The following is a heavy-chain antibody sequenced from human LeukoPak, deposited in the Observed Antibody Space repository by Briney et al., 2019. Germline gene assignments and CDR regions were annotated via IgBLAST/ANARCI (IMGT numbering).Heavy chain of an antibody. V-gene: IGHV3-48*03. J-gene: IGHJ6*03. Sequence: GGSLRLSCAASGFTFSSYEMNWVRQAPGKGLEWVSYISSSGSTIYYADSVKGRFTISRDNAKNSLYLQMNSLRAEDTAVYYCARVGPVRYFDWLPRNYYYYYYMDVWGKGTTVTISS. CDR3: ARVGPVRYFDWLPRNYYYYYYMDV. CDR1: GFTFSSYE. CDR2: ISSSGSTI. D-gene: IGHD3-9*01.